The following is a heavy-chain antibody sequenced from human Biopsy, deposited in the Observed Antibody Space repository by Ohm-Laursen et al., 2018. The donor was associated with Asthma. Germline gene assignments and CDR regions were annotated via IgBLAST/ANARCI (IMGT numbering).Heavy chain of an antibody. CDR1: GFSFSEFV. CDR3: ARTFHFWSPYHAEHYQL. V-gene: IGHV3-30*03. D-gene: IGHD3-3*01. J-gene: IGHJ1*01. Sequence: SLRLSCAASGFSFSEFVMHWVRQAPGKGLEWVAVISYDGSTKYYADSVKGRFTISRDNSKNTLYLQMSSLGVEDTAVYYCARTFHFWSPYHAEHYQLWGQGTLVTVSS. CDR2: ISYDGSTK.